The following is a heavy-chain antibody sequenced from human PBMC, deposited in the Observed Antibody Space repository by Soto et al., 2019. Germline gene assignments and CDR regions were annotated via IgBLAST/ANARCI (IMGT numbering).Heavy chain of an antibody. J-gene: IGHJ6*02. V-gene: IGHV4-4*02. CDR3: ARAAVFNYYYYGMDV. CDR1: GGSISSSNW. D-gene: IGHD2-15*01. CDR2: IYHSGST. Sequence: SETLSLTCAVSGGSISSSNWWSWVHQPPGKGLEWIGEIYHSGSTNYNPSLKSRVTISVDKSKNQFSLKLSSVTAADTAVYYCARAAVFNYYYYGMDVWGQGTTVTVSS.